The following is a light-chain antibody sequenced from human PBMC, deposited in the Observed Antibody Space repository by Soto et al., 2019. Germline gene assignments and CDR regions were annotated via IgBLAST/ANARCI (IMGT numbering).Light chain of an antibody. CDR3: SSYTSSSTLV. CDR2: EVS. J-gene: IGLJ2*01. V-gene: IGLV2-14*01. Sequence: QSALTQPASVSGSPGQSITISCSETSSHVGGYNYVSWYQQHPGKAPKLMIYEVSNRPSGVSNRFSGSKSGNTASLTISGLQAEDEADYYCSSYTSSSTLVFGGGTKVTVL. CDR1: SSHVGGYNY.